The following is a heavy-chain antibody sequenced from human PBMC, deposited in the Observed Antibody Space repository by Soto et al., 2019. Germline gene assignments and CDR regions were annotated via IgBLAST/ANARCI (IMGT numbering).Heavy chain of an antibody. V-gene: IGHV4-34*01. CDR3: ARGEYYYGSGSYSSNWFDP. D-gene: IGHD3-10*01. Sequence: SETLSLTCAVYGGPFSGYYWSWIRQPPGKGLEWIGEISQSGSANYNPSLKSRVTISVDTSKNQFSLKLSSVTAADTAVYYCARGEYYYGSGSYSSNWFDPWGQGTLVT. CDR2: ISQSGSA. J-gene: IGHJ5*02. CDR1: GGPFSGYY.